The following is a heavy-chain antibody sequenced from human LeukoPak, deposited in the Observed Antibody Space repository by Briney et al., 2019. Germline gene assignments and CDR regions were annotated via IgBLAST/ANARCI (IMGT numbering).Heavy chain of an antibody. Sequence: SETLSLTCTVSGGSISSYYWSWIRQPPGKGLEWIGYIYYSGSTNYNPSLKSRVTISVDTSKNQFSLKLSSVTAADTAVYYCARSPIYYDSSPFDYWGQGTLVTVSS. J-gene: IGHJ4*02. CDR1: GGSISSYY. CDR2: IYYSGST. V-gene: IGHV4-59*08. D-gene: IGHD3-22*01. CDR3: ARSPIYYDSSPFDY.